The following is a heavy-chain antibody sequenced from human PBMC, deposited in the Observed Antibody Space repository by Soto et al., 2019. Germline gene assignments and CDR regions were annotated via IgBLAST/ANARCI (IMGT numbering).Heavy chain of an antibody. CDR2: ISGSGSDT. D-gene: IGHD4-17*01. CDR1: GFNFSTYA. Sequence: GGSLRLACAASGFNFSTYAMSWVRQAPGKGLEWVSAISGSGSDTYHADSVKGRFTISRDNSISTLYLQMNSLRTEDTAVYYCAHPRGYGVFDAYDFWGQGAMVTVSS. V-gene: IGHV3-23*01. CDR3: AHPRGYGVFDAYDF. J-gene: IGHJ3*01.